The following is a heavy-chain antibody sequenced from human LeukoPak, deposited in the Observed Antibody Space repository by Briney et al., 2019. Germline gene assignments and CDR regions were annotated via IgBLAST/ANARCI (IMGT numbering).Heavy chain of an antibody. CDR3: ARDPGPLYSNSPYYFDH. V-gene: IGHV4-39*07. J-gene: IGHJ4*02. Sequence: SETLSLTCTVSSGSISSSNYYWGWLRQPPGKGLEWIGSIYYSGSTYYNPSLKSRVTISVDMSKNQFSLKLSSVTAADTAVYYCARDPGPLYSNSPYYFDHWGQGTLVTVSS. CDR1: SGSISSSNYY. CDR2: IYYSGST. D-gene: IGHD4-23*01.